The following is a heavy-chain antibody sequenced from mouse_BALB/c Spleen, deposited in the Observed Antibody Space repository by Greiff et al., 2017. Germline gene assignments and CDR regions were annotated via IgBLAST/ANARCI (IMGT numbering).Heavy chain of an antibody. Sequence: QVQLKESGPGLVAPSQSLSITCTVSGFSLTGYGVNWVRQPPGKGLEWLGMIWGDGSTDYNSALKSRLSISKDNSKSQVFLKMNSLQTDDTARYYCARGLLWLRRSLYYYAMDYWGQGTSVTVSS. CDR3: ARGLLWLRRSLYYYAMDY. J-gene: IGHJ4*01. D-gene: IGHD2-2*01. CDR2: IWGDGST. V-gene: IGHV2-6-7*01. CDR1: GFSLTGYG.